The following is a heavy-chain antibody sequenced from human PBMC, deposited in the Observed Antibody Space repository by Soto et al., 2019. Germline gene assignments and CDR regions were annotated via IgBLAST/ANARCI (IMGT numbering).Heavy chain of an antibody. CDR2: MSAYNGNT. CDR3: ARADTIFGFVIARNWFDT. CDR1: GYTFTSYG. V-gene: IGHV1-18*01. Sequence: ASVKVSCKASGYTFTSYGISWVRQAPGQGLEWMGWMSAYNGNTNYAQKLQGRVTMTTDTSTSTAYMELRSLRSDDTAVYYCARADTIFGFVIARNWFDTWAQRTPVTVSS. D-gene: IGHD3-3*01. J-gene: IGHJ5*01.